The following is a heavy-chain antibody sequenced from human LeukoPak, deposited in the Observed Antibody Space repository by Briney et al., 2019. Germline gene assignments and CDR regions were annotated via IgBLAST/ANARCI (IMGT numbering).Heavy chain of an antibody. CDR3: ASLGSGSLGGWFDP. D-gene: IGHD3-10*01. CDR1: GGSISSYY. V-gene: IGHV4-59*01. J-gene: IGHJ5*02. Sequence: SETLSLTCTVSGGSISSYYWSWIRQPPGKGLEWIGYIYYSGSTNYNPSLKSRVTISVDTSKNQFSLKLSSVTAADTAVYYCASLGSGSLGGWFDPWGQGTLVTVSS. CDR2: IYYSGST.